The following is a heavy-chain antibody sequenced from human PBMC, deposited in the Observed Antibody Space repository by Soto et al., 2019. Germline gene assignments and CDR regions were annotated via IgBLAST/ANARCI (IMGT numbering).Heavy chain of an antibody. Sequence: QVQLQESGPGLVKPSQTLSLTCTVSGGSISSGDYYWSWIRQPPGKGLEWSGYIYYSGSTYYNPSPQSRFTESVNMSMSQSSRKVSSVTAAYTAVYYCGRDHYVYDILTGYGYYYGMDVWGQGTTVTVSS. CDR1: GGSISSGDYY. CDR2: IYYSGST. CDR3: GRDHYVYDILTGYGYYYGMDV. V-gene: IGHV4-30-4*01. J-gene: IGHJ6*02. D-gene: IGHD3-9*01.